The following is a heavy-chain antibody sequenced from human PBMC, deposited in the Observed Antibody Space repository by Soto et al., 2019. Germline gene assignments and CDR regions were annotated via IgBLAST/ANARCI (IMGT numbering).Heavy chain of an antibody. V-gene: IGHV3-21*01. D-gene: IGHD2-15*01. CDR2: ISSSSSYI. CDR1: GFTFSSYS. CDR3: ARDRYCSGGSCSFDY. Sequence: EVQLVESGGGRVKPGGSLRLSCAASGFTFSSYSMNWVRQAPGKGLEWVSSISSSSSYIYYADSVKGRFTISRDNAKNSLYLQMNSLRAEDTAVYYCARDRYCSGGSCSFDYWGQGTLVTVSS. J-gene: IGHJ4*02.